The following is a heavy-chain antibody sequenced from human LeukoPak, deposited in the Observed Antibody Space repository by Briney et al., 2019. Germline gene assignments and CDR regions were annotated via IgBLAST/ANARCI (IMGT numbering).Heavy chain of an antibody. CDR3: ARAGNNWSFDY. D-gene: IGHD1-1*01. Sequence: PSETLSLMCTVSSGSISSSNYYWGWIRQPPGKGLEWIGIIYYSGTTYCNPSLKSRVTISVDTSKNQFSLKLSSVTAADTAVYYCARAGNNWSFDYWGQGTLVTVSS. CDR2: IYYSGTT. CDR1: SGSISSSNYY. V-gene: IGHV4-39*01. J-gene: IGHJ4*02.